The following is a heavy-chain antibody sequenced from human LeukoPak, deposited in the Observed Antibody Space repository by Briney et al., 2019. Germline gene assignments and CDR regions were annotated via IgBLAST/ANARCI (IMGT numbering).Heavy chain of an antibody. J-gene: IGHJ4*02. CDR1: GYTFTGYY. CDR3: ASERGEWELLLGY. CDR2: INPNSGGT. D-gene: IGHD1-26*01. Sequence: ASVKVSCKASGYTFTGYYMHWVRQAPGQGLEWMGWINPNSGGTNYAQKFQGRVTMTRDTSISTAYMELSRLRSDDTAVYYCASERGEWELLLGYWGQGTLVTVSS. V-gene: IGHV1-2*02.